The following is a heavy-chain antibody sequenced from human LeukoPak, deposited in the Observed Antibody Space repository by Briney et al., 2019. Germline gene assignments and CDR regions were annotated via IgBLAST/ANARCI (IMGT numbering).Heavy chain of an antibody. Sequence: PSETLSLTCAVYGGSFSSYYWSWVRQPPGKGLEWIGEINHSGSTNYNPSPKSGVTISVDTSKNQSSLKLSSVAAAATAVYYCARGRVPAAIRYYGMDVWGQGTTVTVSS. CDR3: ARGRVPAAIRYYGMDV. CDR2: INHSGST. D-gene: IGHD2-2*01. J-gene: IGHJ6*02. V-gene: IGHV4-34*01. CDR1: GGSFSSYY.